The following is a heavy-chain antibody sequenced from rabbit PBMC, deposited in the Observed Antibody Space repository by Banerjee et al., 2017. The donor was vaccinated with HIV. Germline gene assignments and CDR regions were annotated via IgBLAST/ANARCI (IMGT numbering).Heavy chain of an antibody. CDR1: GFSFSSSYY. CDR2: IYGGSSGST. CDR3: ARYVGYDSNGDDDL. D-gene: IGHD2-1*01. V-gene: IGHV1S45*01. Sequence: QEQLEESGGDLVKPEGSLTLTCTASGFSFSSSYYMCWVRQAPGKGLEWIACIYGGSSGSTWYASWAKGRFTISKTSSTTVTLQMTSLTAADTATYFCARYVGYDSNGDDDLWGPGTLVTVS. J-gene: IGHJ4*01.